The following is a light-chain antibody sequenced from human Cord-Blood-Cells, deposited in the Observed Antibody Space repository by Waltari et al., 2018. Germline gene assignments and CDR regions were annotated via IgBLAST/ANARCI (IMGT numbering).Light chain of an antibody. CDR3: SSYTSSSTLV. CDR1: GSAVVGITI. J-gene: IGLJ3*02. CDR2: DGS. V-gene: IGLV2-14*02. Sequence: QSALTQPASVSGSPGQSITISSTGPGSAVVGITIVSCNQQHPGKAPKLMIYDGSKRPSGVSNRFSGSKSGNTASLTISGLQAEDEADYYCSSYTSSSTLVFGGGTKLTVL.